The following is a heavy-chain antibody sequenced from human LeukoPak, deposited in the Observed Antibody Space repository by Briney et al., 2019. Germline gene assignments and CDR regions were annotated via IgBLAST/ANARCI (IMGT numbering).Heavy chain of an antibody. CDR1: GFTLSIYS. CDR2: ITSSSNYI. J-gene: IGHJ4*02. V-gene: IGHV3-21*01. Sequence: GGSLRHSRAASGFTLSIYSMNWVRQAPGKGLEWLSSITSSSNYIDYADSVKGRFTISRDNVQNSLYLQMNSLRAEDTAMYYCARDRGYFDNWGQGTLVTVSS. CDR3: ARDRGYFDN.